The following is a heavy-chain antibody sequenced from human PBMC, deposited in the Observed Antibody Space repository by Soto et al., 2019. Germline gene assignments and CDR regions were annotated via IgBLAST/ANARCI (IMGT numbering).Heavy chain of an antibody. V-gene: IGHV4-59*01. CDR2: IYYSGST. D-gene: IGHD2-21*02. CDR1: GGSISSYY. CDR3: ARGTPYCGGDCYDFDY. J-gene: IGHJ4*02. Sequence: QVQLQESGPGLVKPSETLSLACTVSGGSISSYYWSWIRQPPGKGLEWIGYIYYSGSTNYNPSLQSRVTISVDTSKNQFSLKLSSVTAADTAVYYCARGTPYCGGDCYDFDYWGQGTLVTVSS.